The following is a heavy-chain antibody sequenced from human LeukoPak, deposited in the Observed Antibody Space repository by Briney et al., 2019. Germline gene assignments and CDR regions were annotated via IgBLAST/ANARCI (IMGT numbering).Heavy chain of an antibody. V-gene: IGHV1-24*01. CDR2: FDPEDGET. CDR3: ATVRRLLVGATTAWFDP. J-gene: IGHJ5*02. CDR1: GYTLTELS. Sequence: ASVKVSCKVSGYTLTELSMHWVRQAPGKGLEWMGGFDPEDGETIYAQKFQGRVTMTEDTSTDTAYMELRSLRSEDTAVYYCATVRRLLVGATTAWFDPWGQGTLVTVSS. D-gene: IGHD1-26*01.